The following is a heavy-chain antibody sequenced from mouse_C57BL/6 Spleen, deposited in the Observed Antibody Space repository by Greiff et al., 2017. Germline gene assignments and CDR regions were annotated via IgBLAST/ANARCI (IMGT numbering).Heavy chain of an antibody. CDR3: ASEGSDARAF. J-gene: IGHJ4*01. Sequence: QVQLQQPGAELVKPGASVKLSCKASGYTFTSYWMHWVKQRPGQGLEWIGMIHPNSGSTNYNEKFKSKATLTVDKSSITAYMQLSSLTSEDSAVYYCASEGSDARAFWGQGTAVTVSS. V-gene: IGHV1-64*01. CDR1: GYTFTSYW. CDR2: IHPNSGST. D-gene: IGHD1-1*01.